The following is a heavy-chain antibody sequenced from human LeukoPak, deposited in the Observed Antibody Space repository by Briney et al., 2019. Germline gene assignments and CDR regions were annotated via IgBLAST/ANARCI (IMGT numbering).Heavy chain of an antibody. V-gene: IGHV4-4*02. CDR3: ARGRGYYGSGSPPDY. CDR2: IYHSGST. D-gene: IGHD3-10*01. J-gene: IGHJ4*02. CDR1: GGSISSSNW. Sequence: SETLSLTCAVSGGSISSSNWWSWVRQRPGKGLEWIGEIYHSGSTNYNPSLKSRVTISVDTSKNQFSLKLSSVTAADTAVYYCARGRGYYGSGSPPDYWGQGTLVTVSS.